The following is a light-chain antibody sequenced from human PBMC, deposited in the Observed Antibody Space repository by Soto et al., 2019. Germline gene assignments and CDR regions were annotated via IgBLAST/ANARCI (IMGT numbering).Light chain of an antibody. V-gene: IGKV1-39*01. CDR1: QSISSY. J-gene: IGKJ1*01. CDR3: QQNYNTWT. Sequence: IQMTQSPASLSASVGDRVTITCRASQSISSYLNWYQQKPGKAPKLLIYDASSLQSGVPSRFSGSGSGTDFTLTISTLQPEDFATYYCQQNYNTWTFGQGTKVDIK. CDR2: DAS.